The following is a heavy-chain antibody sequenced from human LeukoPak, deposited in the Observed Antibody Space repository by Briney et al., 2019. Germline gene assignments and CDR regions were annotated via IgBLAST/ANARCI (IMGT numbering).Heavy chain of an antibody. D-gene: IGHD1-26*01. J-gene: IGHJ4*02. CDR3: ARDLSEWELLTHFDY. Sequence: ASVKVSCKASGYTFTGYYMHWVRQAPGQGLEWMGWISAYNGNTNYAQKLQGRVTMTTDTSTSTAYMELRSLRSDDTAVYYCARDLSEWELLTHFDYWGQGTLVTVSS. V-gene: IGHV1-18*04. CDR2: ISAYNGNT. CDR1: GYTFTGYY.